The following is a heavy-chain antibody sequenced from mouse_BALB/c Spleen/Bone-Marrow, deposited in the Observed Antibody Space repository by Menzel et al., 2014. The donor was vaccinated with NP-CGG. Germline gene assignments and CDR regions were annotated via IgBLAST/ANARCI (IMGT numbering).Heavy chain of an antibody. CDR2: ISGGSSTI. V-gene: IGHV5-17*02. Sequence: EVHLVESGGGLVQPGGSRKLSCAASGFTFSSFGMHWVRQAPEKGLEWVAYISGGSSTIYYADTVKGRFTISRDNPKNTLFLQMTSLRSEDTAMYYCARSPYDYAAMDYWGQGTSVTVSS. J-gene: IGHJ4*01. CDR3: ARSPYDYAAMDY. CDR1: GFTFSSFG. D-gene: IGHD2-4*01.